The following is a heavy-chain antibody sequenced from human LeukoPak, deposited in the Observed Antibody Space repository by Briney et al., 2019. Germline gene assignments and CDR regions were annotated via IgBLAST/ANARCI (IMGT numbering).Heavy chain of an antibody. CDR2: SNAGNGNT. V-gene: IGHV1-3*02. CDR3: TSNNVPNWNYDG. CDR1: GYTFTSYA. J-gene: IGHJ4*02. D-gene: IGHD1-7*01. Sequence: VASVKVSCKASGYTFTSYAMHWVRQAPGQRLEWMGWSNAGNGNTKYSQEFQGRVTMTTDTSTSTAYMELRSLRSDDTAVYYCTSNNVPNWNYDGWGQGTLVTVSP.